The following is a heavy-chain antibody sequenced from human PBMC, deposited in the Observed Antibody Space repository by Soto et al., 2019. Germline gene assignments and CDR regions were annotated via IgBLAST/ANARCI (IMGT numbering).Heavy chain of an antibody. CDR1: GYTFTSYG. J-gene: IGHJ3*02. CDR2: ISAYNGNT. V-gene: IGHV1-18*01. D-gene: IGHD2-2*01. CDR3: ARAKKVVVVPAAKAAFDI. Sequence: ASVKGSCKASGYTFTSYGISWVRQAPGQGLEWMGWISAYNGNTNYAQKLQGRVTMTTDTSTSTAYMELRSLRPDDTAVYYCARAKKVVVVPAAKAAFDIWGQGTMVTVSS.